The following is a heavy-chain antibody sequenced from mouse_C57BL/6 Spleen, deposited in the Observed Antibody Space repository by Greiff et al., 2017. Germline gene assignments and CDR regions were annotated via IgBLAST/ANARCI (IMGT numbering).Heavy chain of an antibody. Sequence: QVQLQQSGAELVRPGTSVKVSCKASGYAFTNYLIEWVKQRPGQGLEWIGVINPGSGGTNYNEKFKGKATLTADKSSSTAYMKLSSLTSEDSAVYFCAREGGMVTTWGFDYGGQGTTLTVSS. D-gene: IGHD2-2*01. V-gene: IGHV1-54*01. J-gene: IGHJ2*01. CDR2: INPGSGGT. CDR3: AREGGMVTTWGFDY. CDR1: GYAFTNYL.